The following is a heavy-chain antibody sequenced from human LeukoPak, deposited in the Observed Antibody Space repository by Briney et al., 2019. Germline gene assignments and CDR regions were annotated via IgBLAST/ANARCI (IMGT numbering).Heavy chain of an antibody. J-gene: IGHJ4*02. Sequence: SETLSLTCTVSGASISSTSYYWGWIRQPPGKGLEWIGSTYYRETTYYNPSLKSRVTISVDTSKNQFSLKLSSVTAADTAVYYCARDWNRYAYWGQGTLVTVSS. CDR2: TYYRETT. D-gene: IGHD1-1*01. CDR3: ARDWNRYAY. V-gene: IGHV4-39*07. CDR1: GASISSTSYY.